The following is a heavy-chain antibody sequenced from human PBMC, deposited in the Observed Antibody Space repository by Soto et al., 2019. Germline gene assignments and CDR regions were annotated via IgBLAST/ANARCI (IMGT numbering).Heavy chain of an antibody. Sequence: EQLVESGGGFVQPGGSLRLSCAASGFIFGRYSLSWVRQAPGKGLEWISYIDASGSAIYCSDSVKGRFTISRDHAKHSLSLQMDGLRDEDTAVYYCVRDRLWEQWLGPHDAFEIWGQGTMVTVSS. CDR1: GFIFGRYS. CDR3: VRDRLWEQWLGPHDAFEI. J-gene: IGHJ3*02. CDR2: IDASGSAI. D-gene: IGHD6-19*01. V-gene: IGHV3-48*02.